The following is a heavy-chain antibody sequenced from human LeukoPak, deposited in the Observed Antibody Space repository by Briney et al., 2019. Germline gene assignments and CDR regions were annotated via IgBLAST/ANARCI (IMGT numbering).Heavy chain of an antibody. V-gene: IGHV4-4*07. CDR3: ASLGYDSSGYYYVDY. CDR1: GDSITYFY. Sequence: SETLSLTCSVSGDSITYFYWSWIRQAAGKGLEWIGRISSSGSTDYNASLKSRVTISVDTSKNQFSLKLSSVTAADTAVYYCASLGYDSSGYYYVDYWGQGTLVTVSS. D-gene: IGHD3-22*01. CDR2: ISSSGST. J-gene: IGHJ4*02.